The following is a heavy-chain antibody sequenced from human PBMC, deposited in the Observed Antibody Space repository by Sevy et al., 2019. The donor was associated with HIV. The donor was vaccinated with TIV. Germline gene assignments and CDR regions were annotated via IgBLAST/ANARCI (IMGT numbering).Heavy chain of an antibody. Sequence: GGSLRLSCVASGFTFNNYDIHWVRQATGKGLEWVSGIGTAGDTYYPASVKGRFTISRENGKNSLYLQINSLRAGDTAVYYCAIGGYYYDSSGSHAFDIWGQGTMVTVSS. J-gene: IGHJ3*02. V-gene: IGHV3-13*01. CDR1: GFTFNNYD. CDR3: AIGGYYYDSSGSHAFDI. D-gene: IGHD3-22*01. CDR2: IGTAGDT.